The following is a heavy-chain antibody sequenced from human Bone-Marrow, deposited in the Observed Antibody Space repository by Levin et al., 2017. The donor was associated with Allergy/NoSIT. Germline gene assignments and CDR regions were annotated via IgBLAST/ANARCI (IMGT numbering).Heavy chain of an antibody. Sequence: PAASVKVSCKTSGYTFTKYYMHWVRQAPGQGLEWMGCIDPDRGDTTYAEKFQGRVTMTRDASISTVYMELIRLTSDDTATFYCARVIGERYTSLIDLWGQGTLVTVSS. CDR2: IDPDRGDT. J-gene: IGHJ4*02. V-gene: IGHV1-2*02. D-gene: IGHD3-3*01. CDR3: ARVIGERYTSLIDL. CDR1: GYTFTKYY.